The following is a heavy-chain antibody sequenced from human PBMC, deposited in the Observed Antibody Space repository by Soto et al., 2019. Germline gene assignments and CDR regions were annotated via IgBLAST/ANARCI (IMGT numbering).Heavy chain of an antibody. CDR1: GASISSYY. CDR3: ARDAMTTVIPYYYYYGMDV. V-gene: IGHV4-59*01. Sequence: SETLSLTCTVSGASISSYYWNWIRQPPGKGLEWIGYMHDSGSTSYNPSLKSRVTISVDTSRNQLSLKLTSMTAADTAVYYCARDAMTTVIPYYYYYGMDVWGQGTTVTVSS. CDR2: MHDSGST. D-gene: IGHD4-17*01. J-gene: IGHJ6*02.